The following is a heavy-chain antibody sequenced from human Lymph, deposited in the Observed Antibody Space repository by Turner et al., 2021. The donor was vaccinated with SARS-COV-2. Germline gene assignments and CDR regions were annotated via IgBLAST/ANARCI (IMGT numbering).Heavy chain of an antibody. Sequence: QVQLVQSGAEVKKPGASVKVSCKASGYTFTSSYMHWVRQAPGQGLEWMGIINPSCGSTTYAQKFQGRGTMTRDTSTSTVDMELSSLRSEDTAVYYCARDPPIQIWVDYFYYGMYVLGQGTTVTVSS. D-gene: IGHD5-18*01. CDR3: ARDPPIQIWVDYFYYGMYV. CDR2: INPSCGST. CDR1: GYTFTSSY. V-gene: IGHV1-46*01. J-gene: IGHJ6*02.